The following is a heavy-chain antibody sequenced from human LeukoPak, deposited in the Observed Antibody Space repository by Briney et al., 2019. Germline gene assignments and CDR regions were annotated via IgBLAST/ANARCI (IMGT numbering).Heavy chain of an antibody. CDR3: ARVISGWTNYFDY. V-gene: IGHV3-53*01. CDR2: IYSGGST. CDR1: GFTVSSNY. J-gene: IGHJ4*02. D-gene: IGHD6-19*01. Sequence: PGGSLRLSCAASGFTVSSNYMSWVRQAPGKGLEWVSVIYSGGSTYYAVSVKGRFTISRDNSKNTLYLQMNSLRAEDTAVYYCARVISGWTNYFDYWGQGTLVTVSS.